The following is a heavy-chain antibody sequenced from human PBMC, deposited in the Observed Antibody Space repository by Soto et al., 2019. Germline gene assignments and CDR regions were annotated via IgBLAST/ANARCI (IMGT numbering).Heavy chain of an antibody. CDR1: GFTFSSYA. V-gene: IGHV3-30-3*01. CDR2: ISYDGSNK. Sequence: GGSLRLSCAASGFTFSSYAMHWVRQAPGKGLEWVAVISYDGSNKYYADSVKGRFTISRDNSENTLYLQMNSLRAEDTAVYYCARDQIGSSGWHDPGLYYFDYWGQGTLVTVSS. D-gene: IGHD6-19*01. J-gene: IGHJ4*02. CDR3: ARDQIGSSGWHDPGLYYFDY.